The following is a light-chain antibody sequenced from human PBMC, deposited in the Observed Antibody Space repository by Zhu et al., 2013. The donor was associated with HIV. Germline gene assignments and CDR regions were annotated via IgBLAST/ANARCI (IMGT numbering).Light chain of an antibody. CDR3: QQSYTNPPLT. CDR2: TAS. V-gene: IGKV1-39*01. Sequence: DIQMTQSPSSLSASVGDSITITCRASQTISNYLNWYQQKPGKAPELLIYTASKLQSGVPSRFSGSGSGTVFTLTITSLQPEDFATYYCQQSYTNPPLTFGGGTKVEIK. J-gene: IGKJ4*01. CDR1: QTISNY.